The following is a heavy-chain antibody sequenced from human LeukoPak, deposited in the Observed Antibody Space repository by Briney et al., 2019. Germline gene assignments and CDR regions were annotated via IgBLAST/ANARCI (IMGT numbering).Heavy chain of an antibody. Sequence: ASVKVSCKASGGTFSSYAISWVRQAPGQGLEWMGGIIPIFGTASYAQKFQGRVTITADKSTSTAYMELSSLRSEDTAVYYCARERRYCSSTSCFYYYYGMDVWGKGTTVTVSS. D-gene: IGHD2-2*01. V-gene: IGHV1-69*06. CDR1: GGTFSSYA. J-gene: IGHJ6*04. CDR3: ARERRYCSSTSCFYYYYGMDV. CDR2: IIPIFGTA.